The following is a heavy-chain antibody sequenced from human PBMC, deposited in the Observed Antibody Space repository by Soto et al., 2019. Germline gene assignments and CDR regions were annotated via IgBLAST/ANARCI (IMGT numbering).Heavy chain of an antibody. V-gene: IGHV1-69*01. CDR3: ARGGGRHVDTATEFDD. D-gene: IGHD5-18*01. CDR2: IIPIFGTA. J-gene: IGHJ4*02. CDR1: GGTFSSYA. Sequence: QVQLVQSGAEVKKPGSSVKVSCKASGGTFSSYAISWVRQATGQGLEWMGGIIPIFGTANYAQKFQGRVTITADESTSTAYRDVSSLRSEDTAVYYCARGGGRHVDTATEFDDWGQGTLVTVSS.